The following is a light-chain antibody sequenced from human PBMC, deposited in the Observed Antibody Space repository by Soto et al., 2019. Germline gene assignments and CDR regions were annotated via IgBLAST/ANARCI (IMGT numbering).Light chain of an antibody. J-gene: IGKJ5*01. V-gene: IGKV3-20*01. CDR2: GAS. Sequence: ENLLTQSPDTLSLSAGERATLFCRASEIINSGYLAWYQQKPGRAPRLLIYGASKRATGIPDRFSGSESGTDFTLTINSLEPDVSAVYYCQQYGRSPTFGQGTRLDI. CDR3: QQYGRSPT. CDR1: EIINSGY.